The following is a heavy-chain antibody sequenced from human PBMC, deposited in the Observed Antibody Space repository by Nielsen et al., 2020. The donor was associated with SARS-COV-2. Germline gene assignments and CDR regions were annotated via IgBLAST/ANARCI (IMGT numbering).Heavy chain of an antibody. CDR2: IWYDGSNK. V-gene: IGHV3-33*01. J-gene: IGHJ3*02. CDR1: GFTFSSYG. D-gene: IGHD6-13*01. CDR3: ARESGSSSWDVGAFDI. Sequence: GGSLSLSCAASGFTFSSYGMHWVRQAPGKGQEWVAVIWYDGSNKYYADSVKGRFTISRDNSKNTLYLQMNSLRAEDTAVYYCARESGSSSWDVGAFDIWGQGTMVTVSS.